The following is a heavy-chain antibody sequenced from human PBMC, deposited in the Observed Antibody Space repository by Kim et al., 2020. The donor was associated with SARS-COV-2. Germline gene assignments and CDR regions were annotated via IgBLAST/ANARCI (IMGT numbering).Heavy chain of an antibody. CDR3: ARGVWSGYYSGRFFDY. J-gene: IGHJ4*02. D-gene: IGHD3-3*01. V-gene: IGHV4-34*01. Sequence: SETLSLTCAVYGGSFSGYYWSWIRQPPGKGLEWIGEINHSGSTNYNPSLKSRVTISVDTSKNQFSLKLSSVTAADTAVYYCARGVWSGYYSGRFFDYWGQGTLVTVSS. CDR2: INHSGST. CDR1: GGSFSGYY.